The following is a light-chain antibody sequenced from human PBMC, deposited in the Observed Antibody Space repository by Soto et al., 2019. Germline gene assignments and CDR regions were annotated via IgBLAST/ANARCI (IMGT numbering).Light chain of an antibody. J-gene: IGKJ1*01. CDR1: QSVSSSY. Sequence: EIVLTQSPGTLSLSPGERATLSCRASQSVSSSYLAWYQQKPGQAPRLLIFGASARATGVPARFSGSGSGTDFTLTISRLEPEDFAVYYCQQYNNWPPETFGQGTKVDIK. V-gene: IGKV3-20*01. CDR3: QQYNNWPPET. CDR2: GAS.